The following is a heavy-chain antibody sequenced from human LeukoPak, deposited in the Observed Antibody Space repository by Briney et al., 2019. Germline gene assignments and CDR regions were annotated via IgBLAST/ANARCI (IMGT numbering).Heavy chain of an antibody. CDR3: ARATFPSSSWYPVVDY. D-gene: IGHD6-13*01. J-gene: IGHJ4*02. CDR2: IRYDGSNK. V-gene: IGHV3-30*02. Sequence: PGGSLRLSCAASGFTFSSYGMHWVRQAPGKGLEWVAFIRYDGSNKYYADSVKGRFTISRDNSKNTMYLQMNSLRAEDTAVYYCARATFPSSSWYPVVDYWGQGTLVTVSS. CDR1: GFTFSSYG.